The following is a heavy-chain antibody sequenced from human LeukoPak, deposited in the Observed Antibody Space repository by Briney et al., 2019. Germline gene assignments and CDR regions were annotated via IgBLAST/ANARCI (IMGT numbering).Heavy chain of an antibody. V-gene: IGHV3-7*01. J-gene: IGHJ4*02. CDR1: GVTISGYW. CDR2: IKQDASEI. CDR3: ATDGGPFDN. D-gene: IGHD3-10*01. Sequence: PGGSLRLSCAASGVTISGYWMSWVRQAPGKGPEWVANIKQDASEIYYVGSVKGRFTISRDNAKNSVFLQMNSLRAEDTAVYYCATDGGPFDNWGQGILVTVSS.